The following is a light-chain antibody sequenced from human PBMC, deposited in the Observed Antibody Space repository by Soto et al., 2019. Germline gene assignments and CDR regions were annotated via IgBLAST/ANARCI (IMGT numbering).Light chain of an antibody. CDR2: GAS. CDR3: HQYDNWPPWT. CDR1: QSISSD. Sequence: EIVMTQSPATLSVSPGERATLSCRASQSISSDVAWYQQKPGQAPRLLIYGASTTATGIPARFSGSGSGTDFALTISSLQPEDFAVYYCHQYDNWPPWTFGQGTKVDI. V-gene: IGKV3-15*01. J-gene: IGKJ1*01.